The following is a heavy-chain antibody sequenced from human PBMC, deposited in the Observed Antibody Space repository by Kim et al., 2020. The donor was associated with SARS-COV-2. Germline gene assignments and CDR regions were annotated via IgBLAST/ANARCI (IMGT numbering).Heavy chain of an antibody. V-gene: IGHV3-74*01. J-gene: IGHJ4*02. CDR1: GFTFNSYW. CDR2: INSDGSST. Sequence: GGSLRLSCAASGFTFNSYWMHWVRQAPGKGLVWVSRINSDGSSTSYADSVKGRFTISRDNAKNTLYLQMNSLRAEDTAVYYCARRAYSSGWWYFDYWGQGTRVTVSS. D-gene: IGHD6-19*01. CDR3: ARRAYSSGWWYFDY.